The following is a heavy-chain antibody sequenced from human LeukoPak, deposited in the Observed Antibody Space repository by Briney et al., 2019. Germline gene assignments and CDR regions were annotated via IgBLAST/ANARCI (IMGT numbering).Heavy chain of an antibody. V-gene: IGHV3-48*01. D-gene: IGHD2-2*01. J-gene: IGHJ4*02. CDR1: GFTFSSYS. CDR3: ASPPFGCSSTSCYGY. CDR2: ISSSSSTI. Sequence: GGSLRLSCAASGFTFSSYSMNWVRQAPGKGLEWVSYISSSSSTIYYADSVKGRFSISRDNAKSSLYLKMNSLRAEDTAVYYCASPPFGCSSTSCYGYWGQGTLVSVSS.